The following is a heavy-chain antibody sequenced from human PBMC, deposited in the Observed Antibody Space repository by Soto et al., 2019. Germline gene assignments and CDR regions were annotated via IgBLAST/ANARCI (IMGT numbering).Heavy chain of an antibody. CDR3: ARHRGPQLLQGNRWFDP. CDR2: ISYDGSSQ. CDR1: GFTLSNYA. Sequence: GGSLRLSCAASGFTLSNYAMHWVRQAPGKGLEWVTVISYDGSSQYYADSVKGRFTVSRDNSKNTLYVQLDSLRADDTAVYYCARHRGPQLLQGNRWFDPWGQGTLVTVSS. V-gene: IGHV3-30-3*01. D-gene: IGHD2-15*01. J-gene: IGHJ5*01.